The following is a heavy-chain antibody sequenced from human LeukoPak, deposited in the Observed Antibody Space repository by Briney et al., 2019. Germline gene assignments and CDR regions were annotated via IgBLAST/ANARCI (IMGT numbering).Heavy chain of an antibody. CDR2: ISSSSSYI. D-gene: IGHD1-26*01. J-gene: IGHJ4*02. CDR1: GFTVSSNY. V-gene: IGHV3-21*01. CDR3: ARDQLLTDY. Sequence: PGGSLRLSCAASGFTVSSNYMSWVRQAPGKGLEWVSSISSSSSYIYYADSVKGRFTISRDNAKNSLYLQMNSLRAEDTAVYYCARDQLLTDYWGQGTLVTVSS.